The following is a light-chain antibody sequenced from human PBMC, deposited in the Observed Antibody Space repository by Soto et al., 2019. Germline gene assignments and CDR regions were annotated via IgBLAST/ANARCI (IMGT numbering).Light chain of an antibody. CDR3: QQYSSFPYT. CDR1: QSVSSW. V-gene: IGKV1-5*01. Sequence: DIQMTQSPSTLSASAGDRVTITCRASQSVSSWLAWYQQKPGEAPRLLIYDASSLESGVPSRFSGSGSGTEFTLTISSLQPDDFATYYCQQYSSFPYTFGLGTKVDI. J-gene: IGKJ2*01. CDR2: DAS.